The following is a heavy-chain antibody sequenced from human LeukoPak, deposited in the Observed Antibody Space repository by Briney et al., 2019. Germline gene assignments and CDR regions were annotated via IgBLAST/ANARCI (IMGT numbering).Heavy chain of an antibody. V-gene: IGHV1-18*01. D-gene: IGHD6-13*01. J-gene: IGHJ6*03. CDR1: GYTFTSYG. Sequence: ASVKVSCKASGYTFTSYGISWVRQAPGQGLEWMGWISAYNGNTNYAQKLQGRVTMTTDTSTSTAYMELRGLRSDDTAVYYCARGTSSSWYPGGEYYYYMDVWGKGTTVTVSS. CDR2: ISAYNGNT. CDR3: ARGTSSSWYPGGEYYYYMDV.